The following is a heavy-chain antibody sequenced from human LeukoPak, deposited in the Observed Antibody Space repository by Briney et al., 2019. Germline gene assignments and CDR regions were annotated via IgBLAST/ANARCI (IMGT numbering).Heavy chain of an antibody. Sequence: GGSLRLSCAASGFTFSSYSVNWVRQAPGKGLEWVSYISSSSSTIYYADSVKGRFTISRDNAKNSLYLQMNSLRDEDTAVYYCARVKYFRNYYDFWSGPRGPFDYWGQGTLVTVSS. J-gene: IGHJ4*02. D-gene: IGHD3-3*01. CDR2: ISSSSSTI. CDR1: GFTFSSYS. CDR3: ARVKYFRNYYDFWSGPRGPFDY. V-gene: IGHV3-48*02.